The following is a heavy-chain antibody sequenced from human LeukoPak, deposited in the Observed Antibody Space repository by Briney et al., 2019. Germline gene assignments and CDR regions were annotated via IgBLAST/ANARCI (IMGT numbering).Heavy chain of an antibody. CDR1: GFAFSSYA. CDR2: VSTSGGTT. Sequence: GGSLRLSCVASGFAFSSYALSWVRQAPGKGLEWVSSVSTSGGTTYSADSVKGRFTISRDNSKNTLYLQMNSLRAEDTAVFYCARSSRRVGASTPYYYYFYMDVWGKGTTVTVSS. CDR3: ARSSRRVGASTPYYYYFYMDV. D-gene: IGHD1-26*01. V-gene: IGHV3-23*01. J-gene: IGHJ6*03.